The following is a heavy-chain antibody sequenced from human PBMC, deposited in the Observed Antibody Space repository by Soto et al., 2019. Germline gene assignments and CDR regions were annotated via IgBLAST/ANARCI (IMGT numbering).Heavy chain of an antibody. CDR1: GFTFSNAW. CDR3: TTGGSYYVCYFDY. Sequence: EVQLVESGGGLVKPGGSLRLSCAASGFTFSNAWMNWVRQAPGKGLEWVGRIKSKTDGRTTDYAAPVKGRFTISRDDSKNTLYLQMNSLKTEDTAVYYCTTGGSYYVCYFDYWGQGTLVTVSS. D-gene: IGHD1-26*01. V-gene: IGHV3-15*07. J-gene: IGHJ4*02. CDR2: IKSKTDGRTT.